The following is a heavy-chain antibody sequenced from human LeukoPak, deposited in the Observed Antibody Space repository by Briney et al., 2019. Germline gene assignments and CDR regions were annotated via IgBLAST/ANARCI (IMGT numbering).Heavy chain of an antibody. CDR2: VSGSGDRM. J-gene: IGHJ4*02. D-gene: IGHD6-13*01. CDR1: GFTSSSYA. V-gene: IGHV3-23*01. CDR3: AKAAAAPGFDF. Sequence: GGSLRLSCAASGFTSSSYALNWVRQAPGKGLEWVATVSGSGDRMYHADSVKGRFTISRDNSKNTIYLQMNSLRVEDTALYYCAKAAAAPGFDFWGQGTLVTVSS.